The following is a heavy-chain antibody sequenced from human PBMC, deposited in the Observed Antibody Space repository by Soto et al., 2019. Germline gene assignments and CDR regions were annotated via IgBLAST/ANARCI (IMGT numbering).Heavy chain of an antibody. CDR1: NGSLSNSY. Sequence: QVQLQESGPGLVKPSETLSLSCTVSNGSLSNSYWNWIRQPAGQGLEWIGRIYTSGRTTYNPSLRSRVTISADTSKNQFSLKLNSVTAADTAVYYCARISHKESWFDPWGQGTLVTVSS. V-gene: IGHV4-4*07. CDR2: IYTSGRT. CDR3: ARISHKESWFDP. J-gene: IGHJ5*02.